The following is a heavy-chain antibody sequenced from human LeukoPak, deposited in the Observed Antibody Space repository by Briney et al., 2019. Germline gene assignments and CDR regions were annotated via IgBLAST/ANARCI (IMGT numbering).Heavy chain of an antibody. CDR3: AKAEDTAMVTIPMYYFDY. Sequence: PGGSLRLSCAASGFTVSSSYMSWVRQAPGKGLEWVSVIFTGGSTSYVDSVKGRFTISRDDSKNMVYLQMNNLRAEDTAVYYCAKAEDTAMVTIPMYYFDYWGQGTLVTVSS. V-gene: IGHV3-53*01. J-gene: IGHJ4*02. CDR1: GFTVSSSY. D-gene: IGHD5-18*01. CDR2: IFTGGST.